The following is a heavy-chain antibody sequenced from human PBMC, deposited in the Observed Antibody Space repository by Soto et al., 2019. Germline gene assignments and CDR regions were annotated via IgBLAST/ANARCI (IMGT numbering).Heavy chain of an antibody. J-gene: IGHJ5*02. CDR1: GGSITSPTW. D-gene: IGHD3-10*01. CDR3: ATGNVYYYGSGGLWDP. V-gene: IGHV4-4*02. Sequence: QVRLQESGPGLVNPSGTLSLTCVVSGGSITSPTWWTWVRQPPGRVLEWIAEMHHSGSTNYSPSRPRRAVMSIEKSKNQCSLQLTSVPAAATAVYYCATGNVYYYGSGGLWDPWGRGALVTVSS. CDR2: MHHSGST.